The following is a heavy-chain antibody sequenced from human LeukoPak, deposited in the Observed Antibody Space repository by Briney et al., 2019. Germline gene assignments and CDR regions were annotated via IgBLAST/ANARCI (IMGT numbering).Heavy chain of an antibody. CDR1: GGSISSYY. CDR3: ARGHDSSGYYYVPAY. J-gene: IGHJ4*02. D-gene: IGHD3-22*01. CDR2: IYYSGST. V-gene: IGHV4-59*01. Sequence: PSETLSLTCTVSGGSISSYYWSWIRQPPGKGLEWIGYIYYSGSTNYNPSLKSRVTISVDTSKNQFSLKLSSVTAADTAVYYCARGHDSSGYYYVPAYWGQGTLVTVSS.